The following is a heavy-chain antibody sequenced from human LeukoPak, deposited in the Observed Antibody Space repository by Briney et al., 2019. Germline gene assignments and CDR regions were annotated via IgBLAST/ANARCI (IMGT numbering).Heavy chain of an antibody. D-gene: IGHD5-12*01. CDR1: GFTVSSNY. CDR3: ARDLGDYRGDY. CDR2: IYSGGST. V-gene: IGHV3-53*01. Sequence: GGSLRLSCAASGFTVSSNYMSWVRQAPGKGLEWVSVIYSGGSTYYADSVKGRFTISRDNSKNTLYLQMNSLRAEDTAVYYCARDLGDYRGDYWGQGTLVTLSS. J-gene: IGHJ4*02.